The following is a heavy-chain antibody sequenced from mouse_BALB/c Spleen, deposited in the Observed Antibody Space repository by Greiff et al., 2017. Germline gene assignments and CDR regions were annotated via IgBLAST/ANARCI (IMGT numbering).Heavy chain of an antibody. Sequence: QVQLQQSAAELARPGASVKMSCKASGYTFTSYTMHWVKQRPGQGLEWIGYINPSSGYTEYNQKFKDKTTLTADKSSSTAYMQLSSLTSEDSAVYYCASSPPSMTPYYWGQGTTLTVSS. J-gene: IGHJ2*01. CDR1: GYTFTSYT. CDR2: INPSSGYT. CDR3: ASSPPSMTPYY. V-gene: IGHV1-4*02. D-gene: IGHD2-3*01.